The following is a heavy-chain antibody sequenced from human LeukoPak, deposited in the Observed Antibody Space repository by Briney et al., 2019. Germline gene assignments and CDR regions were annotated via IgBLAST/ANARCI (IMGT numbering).Heavy chain of an antibody. Sequence: GGSLRLSCAAPGFTFSNHGMHWVRQAPGKGPEWVALIWYDGSNKYYGDSVKGRFTISRDNSKNTLYLQMNSLRAEDTAVYYCARDGRKSSGYYSVWGQGTRVTVSS. CDR3: ARDGRKSSGYYSV. V-gene: IGHV3-33*01. J-gene: IGHJ4*02. CDR2: IWYDGSNK. CDR1: GFTFSNHG. D-gene: IGHD3-22*01.